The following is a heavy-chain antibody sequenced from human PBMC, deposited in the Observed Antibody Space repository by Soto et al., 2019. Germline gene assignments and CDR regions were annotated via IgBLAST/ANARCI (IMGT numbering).Heavy chain of an antibody. Sequence: EVQLVESGGGLVRPGGSLRLSCAASGFTFSSYWMHWVRQGPGKGLVWVSRINSDGSISNYAESVKGRFTISRDNAKNTLYLHMDSLRGDDTAVYYCAREGMGFSNWFDPRGQGTLVTV. CDR1: GFTFSSYW. V-gene: IGHV3-74*01. D-gene: IGHD2-8*01. CDR3: AREGMGFSNWFDP. J-gene: IGHJ5*02. CDR2: INSDGSIS.